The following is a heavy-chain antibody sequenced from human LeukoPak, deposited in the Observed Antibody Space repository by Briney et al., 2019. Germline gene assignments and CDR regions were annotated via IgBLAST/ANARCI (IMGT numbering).Heavy chain of an antibody. Sequence: PSETLSLTCAVYGGSFSGYYWSWIRQPPGKGLEWIGEINHSGGTNYNPSLKSRVTISVDTSKNQFSLKLSSVTAADTAVYYCARVRGGHPAHWGQGTLVTVSS. V-gene: IGHV4-34*01. J-gene: IGHJ4*02. CDR1: GGSFSGYY. CDR3: ARVRGGHPAH. D-gene: IGHD2-15*01. CDR2: INHSGGT.